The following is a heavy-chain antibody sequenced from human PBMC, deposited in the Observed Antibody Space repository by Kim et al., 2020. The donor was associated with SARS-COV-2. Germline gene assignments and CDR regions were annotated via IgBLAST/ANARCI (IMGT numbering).Heavy chain of an antibody. CDR2: ISYDGSNK. J-gene: IGHJ6*03. CDR3: AKTFYGGNSAGKIKYYYYYMDV. V-gene: IGHV3-30-3*02. CDR1: GFTFSSYA. Sequence: GGSLRLSCAASGFTFSSYAMHWVRQAPGKGLEWVAVISYDGSNKYYADSVKGRFTIYRDNSKNTLYLQMNSLRAEDTAVYYCAKTFYGGNSAGKIKYYYYYMDVWGKGTTVTVSS. D-gene: IGHD4-17*01.